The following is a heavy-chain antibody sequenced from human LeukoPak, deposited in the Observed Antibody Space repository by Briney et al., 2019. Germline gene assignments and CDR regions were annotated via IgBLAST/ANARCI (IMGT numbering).Heavy chain of an antibody. J-gene: IGHJ4*02. CDR1: GYTFISYY. CDR3: ARPMFGGVIGLLDY. V-gene: IGHV1-46*01. Sequence: ASVKVSCKASGYTFISYYLHWVRQAPGQGLEWMGIINPSGGSTSYAQKFQGRVTMTRDTSASTAYMELSSLRSEDTAVYYCARPMFGGVIGLLDYWGQGTLVTVSS. D-gene: IGHD3-16*02. CDR2: INPSGGST.